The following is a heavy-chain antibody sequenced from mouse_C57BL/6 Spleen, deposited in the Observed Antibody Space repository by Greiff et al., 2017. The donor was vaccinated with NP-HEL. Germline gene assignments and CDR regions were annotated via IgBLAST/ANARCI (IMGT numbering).Heavy chain of an antibody. CDR2: IDPSASYT. Sequence: QVQLQQPGAELVMPGASVTLSCKASGYTFTSYWMHWVKQRPGQGLEWIGEIDPSASYTTYNQKFKGKSTLTVDKSSSTADIQLSSLTSEDAAVDYCALYYGSSWLAYWGQGTLVTVSA. CDR1: GYTFTSYW. J-gene: IGHJ3*01. CDR3: ALYYGSSWLAY. V-gene: IGHV1-69*01. D-gene: IGHD1-1*01.